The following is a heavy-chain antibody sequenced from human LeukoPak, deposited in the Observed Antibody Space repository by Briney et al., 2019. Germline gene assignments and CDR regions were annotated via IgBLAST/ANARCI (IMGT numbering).Heavy chain of an antibody. J-gene: IGHJ3*02. CDR3: AHSLYDLRAFDI. D-gene: IGHD5/OR15-5a*01. Sequence: SGPTLVKPTQTLTLTCTFSGFSLSTSGVGVGWIRQPPGKALKWLALIYWNDDKRYSPSLKSRLTITKDTSKNQVVLTMTNMDPVDTATYYCAHSLYDLRAFDIWGQGTMVTVSS. CDR1: GFSLSTSGVG. V-gene: IGHV2-5*01. CDR2: IYWNDDK.